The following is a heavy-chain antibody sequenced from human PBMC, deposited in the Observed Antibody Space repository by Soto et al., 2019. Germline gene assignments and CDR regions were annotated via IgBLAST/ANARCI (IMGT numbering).Heavy chain of an antibody. D-gene: IGHD6-13*01. CDR1: GDSVSSNSAA. CDR3: ARATLPGMYSSAYYYYGMDV. V-gene: IGHV6-1*01. CDR2: TYYRSKWYN. Sequence: PSQTLSLTCAISGDSVSSNSAAWNWIRQSPSRGLEWLGRTYYRSKWYNDYAVSVKSRITINPDTSKNQFSLQLNSVTPEDTAVYYCARATLPGMYSSAYYYYGMDVWGKGTTVTVSS. J-gene: IGHJ6*04.